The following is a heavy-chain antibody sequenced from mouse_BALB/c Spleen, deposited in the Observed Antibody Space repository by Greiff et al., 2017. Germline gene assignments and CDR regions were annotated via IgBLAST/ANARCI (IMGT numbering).Heavy chain of an antibody. CDR2: IDPANGNT. D-gene: IGHD3-1*01. CDR3: AGGRSDYSSAMDY. CDR1: GFNIKDSY. J-gene: IGHJ4*01. Sequence: VQLQQSGAELVKPGASVKLSCTASGFNIKDSYMHWVKQRPEQGLEWIGRIDPANGNTKYDSKFQGKATITADTSSNTAYLQLSSLTSEDTSVYDCAGGRSDYSSAMDYWGQGTSVTVSS. V-gene: IGHV14-3*02.